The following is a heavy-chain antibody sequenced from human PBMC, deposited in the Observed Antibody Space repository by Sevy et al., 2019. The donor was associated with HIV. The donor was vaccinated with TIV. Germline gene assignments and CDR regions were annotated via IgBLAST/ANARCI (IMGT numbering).Heavy chain of an antibody. CDR1: GFTFSNYA. Sequence: GGSLRLSCAASGFTFSNYAMSWVCQAPGKGLEWVSTFSFGCGKINYADSVKGRFTISRDNSKNTLYLQMNSLRAGDTALYYCAREGCSKPHDYWGQGTLVTVSS. CDR3: AREGCSKPHDY. D-gene: IGHD2-2*01. J-gene: IGHJ4*02. CDR2: FSFGCGKI. V-gene: IGHV3-23*01.